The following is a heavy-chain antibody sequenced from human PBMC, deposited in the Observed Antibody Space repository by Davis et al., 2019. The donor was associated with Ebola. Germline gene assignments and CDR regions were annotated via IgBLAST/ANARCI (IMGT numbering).Heavy chain of an antibody. J-gene: IGHJ4*02. CDR3: ARSPLYSSGWYDY. Sequence: GESLKISCAASGFTFDDYAMHWVRQAPGQGLEWVSLISGDGGSTYYADSVKGRFTISRDNSKNSLYLQMNSLRTEDTALYYCARSPLYSSGWYDYWGQGTLVTVSS. CDR2: ISGDGGST. V-gene: IGHV3-43*02. D-gene: IGHD6-19*01. CDR1: GFTFDDYA.